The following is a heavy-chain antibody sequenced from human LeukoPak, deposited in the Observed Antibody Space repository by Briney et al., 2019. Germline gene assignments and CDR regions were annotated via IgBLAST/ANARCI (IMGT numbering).Heavy chain of an antibody. Sequence: GGSLRLSCAASGFTFSSYSMNWVRQAPGKGLEWVSSISSSSSYIYYADSVKGRFTISRDNAKNSLYLQMNSLRAEDTAVYYCARDPLGEAGAPDYWGQGTLVTVSS. CDR2: ISSSSSYI. D-gene: IGHD1-26*01. CDR1: GFTFSSYS. V-gene: IGHV3-21*01. J-gene: IGHJ4*02. CDR3: ARDPLGEAGAPDY.